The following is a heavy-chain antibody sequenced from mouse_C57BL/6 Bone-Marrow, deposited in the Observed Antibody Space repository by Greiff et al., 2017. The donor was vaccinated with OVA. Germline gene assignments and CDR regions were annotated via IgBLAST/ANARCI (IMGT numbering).Heavy chain of an antibody. Sequence: VQLQQSGAELVRPGASVKLSCTASGFNIKDDYMHWVKQRPEQGLEWIGWIDPENGATEYASKFQGKATITADTSSNTAYLQLSSLTSEDTAVYYCTTGGNYEGWGQGTLVTVSA. CDR2: IDPENGAT. CDR3: TTGGNYEG. J-gene: IGHJ3*02. D-gene: IGHD2-1*01. V-gene: IGHV14-4*01. CDR1: GFNIKDDY.